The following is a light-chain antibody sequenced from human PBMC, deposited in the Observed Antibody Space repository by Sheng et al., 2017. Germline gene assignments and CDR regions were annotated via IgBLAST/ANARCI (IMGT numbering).Light chain of an antibody. Sequence: EIILTQSPATLSLSPGERATLSCRSSQSVNIYLAWYQHRPGRAPRLLIYDSSNRATDIPSRFTGSGSGTDFTLTISHLEPEDFAVYFCQQRAIWPLTFGEGPK. J-gene: IGKJ4*01. V-gene: IGKV3-11*01. CDR2: DSS. CDR3: QQRAIWPLT. CDR1: QSVNIY.